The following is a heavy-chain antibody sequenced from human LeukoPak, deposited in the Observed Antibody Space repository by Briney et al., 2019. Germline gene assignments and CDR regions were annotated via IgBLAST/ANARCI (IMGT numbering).Heavy chain of an antibody. J-gene: IGHJ4*02. CDR3: ASLPHCTGTTCYGGGYNSDY. CDR1: CYSIINGFY. Sequence: PSETLSLTCTVSCYSIINGFYWGWLRQPAGKRLEWIETNIHRGTTFYNPSLKSRLTISVDTSKNQYSLKLNSVNATDTAVYYCASLPHCTGTTCYGGGYNSDYWGQGTLVTVSS. CDR2: NIHRGTT. D-gene: IGHD2-2*01. V-gene: IGHV4-38-2*02.